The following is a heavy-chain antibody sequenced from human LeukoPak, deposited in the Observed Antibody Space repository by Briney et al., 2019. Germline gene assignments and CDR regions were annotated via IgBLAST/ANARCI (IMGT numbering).Heavy chain of an antibody. V-gene: IGHV1-46*03. J-gene: IGHJ3*02. CDR2: INPSGGST. D-gene: IGHD2-2*01. CDR3: ARVSCSSTSCSHAFDI. Sequence: ASVKVSCKASGYTFTSYYMHWARQAPGQGLEWMGIINPSGGSTSYAQKFQGRVTMTRDTSTGTVYMELSSLRSEDTAVYYCARVSCSSTSCSHAFDIWGQGTMVTVSS. CDR1: GYTFTSYY.